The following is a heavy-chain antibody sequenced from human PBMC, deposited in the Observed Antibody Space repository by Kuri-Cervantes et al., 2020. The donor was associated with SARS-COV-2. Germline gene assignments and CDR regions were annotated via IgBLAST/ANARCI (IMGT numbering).Heavy chain of an antibody. CDR1: GGSISSHY. CDR3: ARDLRLGKSLDY. D-gene: IGHD7-27*01. CDR2: IYPSGGTI. Sequence: LSLTCTVSGGSISSHYWSWIRQAPGKGLEWVANIYPSGGTIYYADSVKGRFTISRDNAKNSLYLQTNSLRAADTAVYYCARDLRLGKSLDYWGQGTLVTVSS. J-gene: IGHJ4*02. V-gene: IGHV3-11*04.